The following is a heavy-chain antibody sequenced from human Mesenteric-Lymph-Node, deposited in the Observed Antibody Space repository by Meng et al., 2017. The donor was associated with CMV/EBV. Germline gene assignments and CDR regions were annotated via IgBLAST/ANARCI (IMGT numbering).Heavy chain of an antibody. V-gene: IGHV5-51*01. CDR2: IYPGDSDV. D-gene: IGHD1-26*01. CDR1: GDNFRNYW. J-gene: IGHJ5*01. Sequence: GESLKISCQGYGDNFRNYWIGWVRQKPGKGLEWMGIIYPGDSDVKYSPSFQGQVTISVDKSISTAYLQWGSLKASDTAMYYCARVPIDSGTSFNWFDSWGQGTLVTVPQ. CDR3: ARVPIDSGTSFNWFDS.